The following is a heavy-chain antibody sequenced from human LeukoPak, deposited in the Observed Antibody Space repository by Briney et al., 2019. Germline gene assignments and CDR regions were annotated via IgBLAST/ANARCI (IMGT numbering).Heavy chain of an antibody. J-gene: IGHJ5*02. CDR2: INPNSGGT. Sequence: GASVKVSCKASGYTFTGYYMHWVRQAPGQGLEWMGWINPNSGGTNYAQKFQGRVTMTRDTSISTAYMELSRLRSDDTAVYYCARDLAAAGRDGFDPWGQGTLVTVSS. D-gene: IGHD6-13*01. CDR3: ARDLAAAGRDGFDP. CDR1: GYTFTGYY. V-gene: IGHV1-2*02.